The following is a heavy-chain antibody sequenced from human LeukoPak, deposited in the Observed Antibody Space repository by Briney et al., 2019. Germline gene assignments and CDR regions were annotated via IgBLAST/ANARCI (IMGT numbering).Heavy chain of an antibody. V-gene: IGHV4-59*01. Sequence: SETLSLTCTVSGGPISSDYWSWIRQPPGKGLEWLGYIYYSGSTNYNPSLKSRVTISVDTSKNQFSLKLSSVTAADTAVYYCARALVVPAAIKTPGGWFDPWGQGTLVTVSS. D-gene: IGHD2-2*01. J-gene: IGHJ5*02. CDR2: IYYSGST. CDR3: ARALVVPAAIKTPGGWFDP. CDR1: GGPISSDY.